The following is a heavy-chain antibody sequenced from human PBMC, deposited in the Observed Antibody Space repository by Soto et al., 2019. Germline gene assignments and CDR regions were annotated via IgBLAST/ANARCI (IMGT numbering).Heavy chain of an antibody. CDR2: INHSGST. J-gene: IGHJ5*02. CDR3: ARVISILRGVIQNWFGP. Sequence: SETLSLTCTVSSCSINSGDYYWSWIRQPPGKGLEWIGEINHSGSTNYNPSLKSRVTISVDTSKNQFSLKLSSVTAADTAVYYCARVISILRGVIQNWFGPSGQGTLVTVSS. CDR1: SCSINSGDYY. V-gene: IGHV4-39*01. D-gene: IGHD3-10*01.